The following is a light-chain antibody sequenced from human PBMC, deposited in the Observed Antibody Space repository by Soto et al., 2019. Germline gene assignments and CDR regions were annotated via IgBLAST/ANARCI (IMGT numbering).Light chain of an antibody. Sequence: EIVLTQSPGTLSLSPGERATLSCRASQSVTSGYSAWFQQKPGQPPRLLIYGAASRATGVPDRFSGSGSGTDFTLTISRLEPEDFAVYYCQQYGSSPPKTFGQGTKVEIK. J-gene: IGKJ1*01. CDR3: QQYGSSPPKT. V-gene: IGKV3-20*01. CDR2: GAA. CDR1: QSVTSGY.